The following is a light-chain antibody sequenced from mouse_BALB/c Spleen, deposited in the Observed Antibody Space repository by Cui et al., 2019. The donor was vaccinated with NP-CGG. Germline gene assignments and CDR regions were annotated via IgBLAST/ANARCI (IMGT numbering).Light chain of an antibody. Sequence: QAVVTQESALTTSPGETVTLTCRSSTGAVTTSNYANWVQEKPDHLFTGLIGGTNNRAPGVPARFSGSLIGDKAALTITGAQTEDKAIYFCAPWYSNHWVFGGGTKLTVL. CDR2: GTN. V-gene: IGLV1*01. CDR3: APWYSNHWV. CDR1: TGAVTTSNY. J-gene: IGLJ1*01.